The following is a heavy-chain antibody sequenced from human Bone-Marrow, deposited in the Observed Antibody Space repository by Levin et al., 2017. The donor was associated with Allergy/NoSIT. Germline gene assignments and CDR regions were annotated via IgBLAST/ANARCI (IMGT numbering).Heavy chain of an antibody. J-gene: IGHJ6*03. CDR2: IIPIFGTA. Sequence: SVKVSCKASGGTFSSYAISWVRQAPGQGLEWMGGIIPIFGTANYAQKFQGRVTITADKSTSTAYMELSSLRSEDTAVYYCARDLSGSKNYYYYMDVWGKGTTVTVSS. CDR1: GGTFSSYA. CDR3: ARDLSGSKNYYYYMDV. V-gene: IGHV1-69*06. D-gene: IGHD3-10*01.